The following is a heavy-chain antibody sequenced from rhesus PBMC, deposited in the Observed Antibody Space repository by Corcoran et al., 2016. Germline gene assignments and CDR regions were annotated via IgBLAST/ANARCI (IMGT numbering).Heavy chain of an antibody. J-gene: IGHJ6*01. Sequence: QVQLQESGPGLVKPSATLPLTCAVSGASISSNYWSWIRQAPGKGLEWIGRIYGSGGSTDYNPSLKSRVTISIDTSKNQFSLKLSSVTAADTAVYYCARYGSSYGGLDSWGQGVVVTVSS. V-gene: IGHV4S2*01. CDR3: ARYGSSYGGLDS. D-gene: IGHD4-29*01. CDR2: IYGSGGST. CDR1: GASISSNY.